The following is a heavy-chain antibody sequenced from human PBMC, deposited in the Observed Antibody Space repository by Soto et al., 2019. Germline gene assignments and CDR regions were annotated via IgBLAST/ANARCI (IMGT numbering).Heavy chain of an antibody. CDR2: IIPIFGTA. J-gene: IGHJ6*02. D-gene: IGHD3-10*01. CDR1: GGTFSSYG. CDR3: ARSGARPGDYYYGMDV. V-gene: IGHV1-69*12. Sequence: QVQLVQSGAEVKKPGSSVKVSCKASGGTFSSYGVSWVRQAPGQWLEWMGGIIPIFGTANHAQKFQGRVTMTADESTSTAYMELSSLRSEDMAVYHCARSGARPGDYYYGMDVWGQGTTVTVSS.